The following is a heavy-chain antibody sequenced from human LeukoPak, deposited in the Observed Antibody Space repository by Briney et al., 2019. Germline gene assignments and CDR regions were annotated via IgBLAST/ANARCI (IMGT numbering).Heavy chain of an antibody. J-gene: IGHJ6*02. CDR1: GGSVSSGVYS. D-gene: IGHD3-3*01. CDR2: IYHTDST. V-gene: IGHV4-30-2*01. CDR3: ARQGNYDFWSGYYTGESYYYYYGMDV. Sequence: SETLTLTCLVSGGSVSSGVYSWNWIRQPPGKGLEWIGFIYHTDSTAYNPSLKSRVTISVDRAKNQFSLKLTSVTAADTAVYYCARQGNYDFWSGYYTGESYYYYYGMDVWGQGTTVTVSS.